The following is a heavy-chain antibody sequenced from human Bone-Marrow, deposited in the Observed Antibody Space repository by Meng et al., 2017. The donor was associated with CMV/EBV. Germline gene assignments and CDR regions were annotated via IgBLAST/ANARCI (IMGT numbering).Heavy chain of an antibody. V-gene: IGHV4-38-2*02. CDR2: IYHSGST. J-gene: IGHJ4*02. CDR1: GYSISSGYY. CDR3: ARDGWGGGSPTIDY. Sequence: SETLSLTCTVSGYSISSGYYWGWIRQPPGKGLEWIGSIYHSGSTYYNPSLKSRVTISVDTFKNQFSLKLSSVTAADTAVYYCARDGWGGGSPTIDYWGQGTLVTVSS. D-gene: IGHD1-26*01.